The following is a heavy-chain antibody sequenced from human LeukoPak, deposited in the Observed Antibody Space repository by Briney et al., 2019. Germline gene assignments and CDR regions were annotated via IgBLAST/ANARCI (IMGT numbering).Heavy chain of an antibody. CDR3: ARDLVTVTKGFDI. Sequence: SETLSLTCAVSEDSFSSHYWTWIRQPPGKGLEWIGYISYIGTTNYNLSLKSRVTISIDTSKNQFSLKLSSVTAADTAVYYCARDLVTVTKGFDIWGQGTMVSVSS. V-gene: IGHV4-59*11. CDR2: ISYIGTT. CDR1: EDSFSSHY. D-gene: IGHD4-17*01. J-gene: IGHJ3*02.